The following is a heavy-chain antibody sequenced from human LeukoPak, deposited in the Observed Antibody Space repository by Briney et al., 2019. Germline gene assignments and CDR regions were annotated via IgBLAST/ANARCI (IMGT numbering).Heavy chain of an antibody. V-gene: IGHV4-39*07. CDR3: AGGDGDLYYYYMDV. CDR1: FASISSGDYY. J-gene: IGHJ6*03. D-gene: IGHD4-17*01. CDR2: IYYSGST. Sequence: PSETLSLTCTVSFASISSGDYYWGWIRQPPGKGLEWIGSIYYSGSTYYNPSLKSRVTISVDTPKNQFSLKLSSVTAADTAVYYCAGGDGDLYYYYMDVWGKGTTVTVSS.